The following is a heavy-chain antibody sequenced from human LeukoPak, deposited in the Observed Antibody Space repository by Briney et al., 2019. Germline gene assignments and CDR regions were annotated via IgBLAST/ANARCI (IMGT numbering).Heavy chain of an antibody. V-gene: IGHV3-7*01. Sequence: PGGSLRLSCAASELTSSISWMSWVRQAPGKGLEWVAQTKQDGSEKYYVDSVKGRFTTSRDKNSLFLQMNSVRAEDTAVYYCVGWGISGITNHWGQGTLVTVSS. CDR1: ELTSSISW. J-gene: IGHJ4*02. CDR2: TKQDGSEK. D-gene: IGHD1-7*01. CDR3: VGWGISGITNH.